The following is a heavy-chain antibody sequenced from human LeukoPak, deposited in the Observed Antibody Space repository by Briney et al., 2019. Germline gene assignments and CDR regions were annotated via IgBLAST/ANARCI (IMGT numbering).Heavy chain of an antibody. V-gene: IGHV3-74*01. CDR1: GFAFSTYG. Sequence: QPGGSLRLSCAASGFAFSTYGIHWVRQAPGKGLVWVSRIDSDGLSTIYADSVKGRFTISRDNAKNTLYLQMNSLRAEDTAVYYCARGGGDHAFDIWGQGTMVTVSS. D-gene: IGHD2-21*02. J-gene: IGHJ3*02. CDR3: ARGGGDHAFDI. CDR2: IDSDGLST.